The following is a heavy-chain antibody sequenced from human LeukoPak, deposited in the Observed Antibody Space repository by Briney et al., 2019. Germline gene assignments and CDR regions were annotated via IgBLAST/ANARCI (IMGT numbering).Heavy chain of an antibody. J-gene: IGHJ4*02. CDR2: INYSGST. CDR1: GGSISGYY. Sequence: TPSETLSLTCTVSGGSISGYYWSWIRQPPGKGLEWIGYINYSGSTNYNPSLKSRVTISVDTSKNQFSLKLSSVTAADTAVYYCARRGSSLDQWDQGTLVTVSS. D-gene: IGHD6-6*01. V-gene: IGHV4-59*08. CDR3: ARRGSSLDQ.